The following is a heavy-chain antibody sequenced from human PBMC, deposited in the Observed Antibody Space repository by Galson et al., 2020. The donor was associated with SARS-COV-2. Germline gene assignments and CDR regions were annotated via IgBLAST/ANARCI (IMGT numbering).Heavy chain of an antibody. Sequence: SQTLSLPCAVSGDSISSYYWSWIRQPPGKGLEWIGYIYYSGSTNYNPSLKSRVTISEDTSKNQFSLKLSSVTAADTAVYYCASVQGSGTLYGMDVWGQGTTVTVSS. CDR2: IYYSGST. J-gene: IGHJ6*02. CDR1: GDSISSYY. CDR3: ASVQGSGTLYGMDV. V-gene: IGHV4-59*13. D-gene: IGHD3-10*01.